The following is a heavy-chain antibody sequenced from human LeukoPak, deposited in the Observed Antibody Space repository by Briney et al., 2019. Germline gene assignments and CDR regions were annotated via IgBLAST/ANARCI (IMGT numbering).Heavy chain of an antibody. Sequence: PGGSLRLSCAASGFTFSSYEMNWVRQAPGKGLEWVSYISSSGSTIYYADSVKGRFTISRDNAKNSLYLQMNSLRAEDTADYYCAREGYDILTGYYTGYFDYWGQGTLVTVSS. V-gene: IGHV3-48*03. CDR1: GFTFSSYE. CDR3: AREGYDILTGYYTGYFDY. D-gene: IGHD3-9*01. J-gene: IGHJ4*02. CDR2: ISSSGSTI.